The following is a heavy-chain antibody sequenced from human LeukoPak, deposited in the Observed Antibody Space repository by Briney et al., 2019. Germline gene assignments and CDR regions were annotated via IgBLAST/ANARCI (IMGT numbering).Heavy chain of an antibody. CDR3: ARAPGGSDRTQDH. Sequence: ASVKVSCKASGGTFSSYAISWVRQAPGQGLEWMGRIIPILGIANYAQKFQGRVTITADKSTSTAYMELSSLRSEDTAVYYCARAPGGSDRTQDHWGQGTLVTVSS. V-gene: IGHV1-69*04. D-gene: IGHD3-16*01. CDR1: GGTFSSYA. CDR2: IIPILGIA. J-gene: IGHJ4*02.